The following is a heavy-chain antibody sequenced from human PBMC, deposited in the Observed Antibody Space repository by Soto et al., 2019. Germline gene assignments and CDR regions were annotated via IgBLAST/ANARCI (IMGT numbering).Heavy chain of an antibody. J-gene: IGHJ4*02. V-gene: IGHV3-64*01. CDR3: ARQWLDSYFFDY. CDR2: ISSNGGST. CDR1: GFTFSSYA. D-gene: IGHD6-19*01. Sequence: GGSLRLSCAASGFTFSSYAMHWVRQAPGKGLEYVSAISSNGGSTYYANSVKGRFTISRDNSKNTLYLQMGSLRAEDMAVYYCARQWLDSYFFDYWGQGTLVTVSS.